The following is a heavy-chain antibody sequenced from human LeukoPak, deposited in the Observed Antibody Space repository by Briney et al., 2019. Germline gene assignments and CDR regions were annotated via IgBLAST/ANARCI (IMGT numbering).Heavy chain of an antibody. CDR1: GGSFSGYY. CDR2: INHSGST. D-gene: IGHD1-1*01. Sequence: SETLSLTCAVYGGSFSGYYWSWIRQHPGKGLEWIGEINHSGSTNYNPSLKSRVTISVDTSKNQFSLKLSSVTAADTAVYYCARGLPRTHWGQGTLVTVSS. J-gene: IGHJ4*02. CDR3: ARGLPRTH. V-gene: IGHV4-34*01.